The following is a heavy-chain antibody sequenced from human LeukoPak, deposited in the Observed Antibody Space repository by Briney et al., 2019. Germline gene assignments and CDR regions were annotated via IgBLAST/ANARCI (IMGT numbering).Heavy chain of an antibody. D-gene: IGHD1-1*01. Sequence: ASVKVSCKASGYTFTNYVMHWVRWAPGQRPEWMGWINVGNGDTKYSQKFQGRVTIARDTSASTAYMELSSLRSEDTAVYYCARDRGGTGDFNYWGQGTLVTVSS. CDR1: GYTFTNYV. CDR2: INVGNGDT. V-gene: IGHV1-3*01. CDR3: ARDRGGTGDFNY. J-gene: IGHJ4*02.